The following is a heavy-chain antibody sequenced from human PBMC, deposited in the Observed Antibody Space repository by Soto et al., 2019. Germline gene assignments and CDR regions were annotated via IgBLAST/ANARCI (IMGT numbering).Heavy chain of an antibody. V-gene: IGHV4-59*01. CDR2: IYYSGST. CDR3: ARGLDWLLPFDP. J-gene: IGHJ5*02. CDR1: GGSISSYY. Sequence: SETLSLTCTVSGGSISSYYWSWIRQPPGKGLEWIGYIYYSGSTNYNPSLKSRVTISVDTSKNQFSLKLSSVTAADTAVYYCARGLDWLLPFDPWGQGTLVTVSS. D-gene: IGHD3-9*01.